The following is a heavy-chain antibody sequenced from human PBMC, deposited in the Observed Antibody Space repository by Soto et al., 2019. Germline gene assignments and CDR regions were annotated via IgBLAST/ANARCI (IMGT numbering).Heavy chain of an antibody. CDR3: ATRITVFGLLIPPFDP. D-gene: IGHD3-3*01. J-gene: IGHJ5*02. CDR2: INHTGGT. CDR1: GGSVNGYY. Sequence: SETLSLTCAVYGGSVNGYYWNWIRQPPGKGLEWIGEINHTGGTHYSPSLKSRVTMSVDTSKNQFSLRLSSVTAADTAIYYCATRITVFGLLIPPFDPWGQGTQVTVSS. V-gene: IGHV4-34*01.